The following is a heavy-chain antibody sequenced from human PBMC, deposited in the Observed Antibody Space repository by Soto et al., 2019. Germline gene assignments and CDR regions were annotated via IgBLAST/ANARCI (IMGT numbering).Heavy chain of an antibody. CDR3: ARQNALDV. Sequence: EVQLVESGGGLVQPGGSLRLSCGASGFTFSRYWMTWVRQASGKGLEWVANINQDETQKYYVDSVKGRFTISRDNTKNSVHLQTNCLRAEDTALYYCARQNALDVWGQGTTVTVSS. V-gene: IGHV3-7*01. CDR1: GFTFSRYW. J-gene: IGHJ6*02. CDR2: INQDETQK.